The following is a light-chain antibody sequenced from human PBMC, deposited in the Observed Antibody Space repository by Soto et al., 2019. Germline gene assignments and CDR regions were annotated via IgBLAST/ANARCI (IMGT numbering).Light chain of an antibody. CDR3: QQYNNWPPA. Sequence: EIVMTQSPATLSVSPGERATLSCRASQSVSSNLAWYQQKPGQAPRLLIYGASTRATAIPARFSGSGSGTEFTLTISSLQSEDFVVYYCQQYNNWPPAFGQGTKVEIK. CDR1: QSVSSN. V-gene: IGKV3-15*01. J-gene: IGKJ1*01. CDR2: GAS.